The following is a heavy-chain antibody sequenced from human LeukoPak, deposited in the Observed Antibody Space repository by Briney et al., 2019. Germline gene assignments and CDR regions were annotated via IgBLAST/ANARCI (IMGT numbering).Heavy chain of an antibody. CDR3: IVFGDSNH. Sequence: PGGSLRLSCAASGFTFSSYAMSWVRQAPGKGLEWDSAISGSGGSTYYADSVKGRFTISRDNSKNTLYLQINSLSVEDTAVYYCIVFGDSNHWGQGTLVTVSS. D-gene: IGHD4-17*01. V-gene: IGHV3-23*01. J-gene: IGHJ5*02. CDR2: ISGSGGST. CDR1: GFTFSSYA.